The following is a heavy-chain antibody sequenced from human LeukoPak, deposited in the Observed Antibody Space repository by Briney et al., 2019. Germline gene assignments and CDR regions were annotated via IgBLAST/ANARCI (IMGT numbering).Heavy chain of an antibody. CDR2: IYYTGNT. V-gene: IGHV4-59*08. CDR3: ARLGGAASPFGY. J-gene: IGHJ4*02. CDR1: GGSISSYY. D-gene: IGHD1-26*01. Sequence: PSETLSLTCTISGGSISSYYWSRIRQPPGKGLEWIGYIYYTGNTNYNPSLKSRVTISVDTSKNQFSLNLSSVTAADTAIYDCARLGGAASPFGYWGQGTLVTVSS.